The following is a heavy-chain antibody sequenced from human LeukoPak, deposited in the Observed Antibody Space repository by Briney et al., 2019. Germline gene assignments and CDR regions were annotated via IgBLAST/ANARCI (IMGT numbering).Heavy chain of an antibody. J-gene: IGHJ4*02. Sequence: ASVKVSCKASGYTFTGCYMHWVRQAPGQGLEWMGWINPNSGGTNYAQKFQGWVTMTRDTSISTAYMELSRLRSDDTTVYYCARDRALARPWAIWDYWGQGTLVTVSS. CDR1: GYTFTGCY. CDR2: INPNSGGT. CDR3: ARDRALARPWAIWDY. V-gene: IGHV1-2*04. D-gene: IGHD3-3*01.